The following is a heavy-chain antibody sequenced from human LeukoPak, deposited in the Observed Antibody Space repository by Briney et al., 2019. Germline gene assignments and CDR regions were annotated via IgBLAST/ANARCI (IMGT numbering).Heavy chain of an antibody. Sequence: GGSLRLSCAASGFTFSSYSMNWVRQAPGKGLEWVSSISSSSSYIYYADSVKGRFTISRDNAKNSLYLQMNSLRAEDTAVYYCARDRRYCSGGSCPKVFDYWGQGTLVTVSS. CDR1: GFTFSSYS. J-gene: IGHJ4*02. CDR3: ARDRRYCSGGSCPKVFDY. D-gene: IGHD2-15*01. V-gene: IGHV3-21*01. CDR2: ISSSSSYI.